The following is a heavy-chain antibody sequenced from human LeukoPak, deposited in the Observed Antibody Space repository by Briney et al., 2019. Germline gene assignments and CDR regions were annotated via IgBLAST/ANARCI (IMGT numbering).Heavy chain of an antibody. Sequence: SETLSLTCTVSGYSISSGYYWGWIRQPPGKGLEWIGSIYHSGSTYYNPSLKSRVTISVDTSKNQFTLKLSSVTAADTAVYYCARDHRGDYYDSSGYYRFDLWSRGTLVTVSS. V-gene: IGHV4-38-2*02. J-gene: IGHJ2*01. CDR2: IYHSGST. CDR3: ARDHRGDYYDSSGYYRFDL. CDR1: GYSISSGYY. D-gene: IGHD3-22*01.